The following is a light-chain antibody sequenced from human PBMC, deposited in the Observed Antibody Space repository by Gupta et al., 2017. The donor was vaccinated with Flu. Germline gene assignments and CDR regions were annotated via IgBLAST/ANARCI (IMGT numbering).Light chain of an antibody. J-gene: IGLJ3*02. CDR1: SGHSSYA. CDR2: LNSDGSH. Sequence: VKLTCTLSSGHSSYAIAWHQQQPEKGPRYLMKLNSDGSHSKGDGIPDRFSGSSSGAERYLTISSLQSEDEADYYCQTWGTGPWVFGGGTKLTAL. V-gene: IGLV4-69*01. CDR3: QTWGTGPWV.